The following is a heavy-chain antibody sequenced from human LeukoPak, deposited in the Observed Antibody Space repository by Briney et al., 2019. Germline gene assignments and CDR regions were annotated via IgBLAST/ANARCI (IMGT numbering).Heavy chain of an antibody. V-gene: IGHV3-7*01. Sequence: GGSLRLSCAASGFSFSSYWMSWVRQAPGKGLEWVANIKQDGSEKYYVASVKGRFTISRDNAKTSLYLQMISLRAEDTAVYYCARHLSGVTGYTYGRGIDYWGQGTLVTVSS. CDR1: GFSFSSYW. D-gene: IGHD5-18*01. CDR3: ARHLSGVTGYTYGRGIDY. J-gene: IGHJ4*02. CDR2: IKQDGSEK.